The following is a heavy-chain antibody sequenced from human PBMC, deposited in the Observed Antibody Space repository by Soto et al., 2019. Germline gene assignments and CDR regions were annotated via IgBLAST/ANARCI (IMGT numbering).Heavy chain of an antibody. CDR2: IYYTGST. J-gene: IGHJ3*01. Sequence: SETLSLTCTVSGDSISSYYWSWIRQPPGKGLEWIGYIYYTGSTNYNPSLKSRVTKSVDTSKNQFSLKLNSVIAADTAVYYCARVWGGAFDFWGQGTMVTVSS. CDR1: GDSISSYY. V-gene: IGHV4-59*01. CDR3: ARVWGGAFDF. D-gene: IGHD3-10*01.